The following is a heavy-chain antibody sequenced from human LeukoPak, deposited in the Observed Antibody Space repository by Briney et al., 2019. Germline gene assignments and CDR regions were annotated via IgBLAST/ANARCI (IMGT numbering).Heavy chain of an antibody. J-gene: IGHJ4*02. Sequence: PSETLSLTCTVSGGSISSSSYYWGWIRQPPGKGLEWIGSIYYSGSTYYIPSLKSRVTISVDTSKNQFSLKLSSVTAADTAVYYCARPYGAAGLDWGQGTLVTVSS. V-gene: IGHV4-39*01. D-gene: IGHD4-17*01. CDR2: IYYSGST. CDR1: GGSISSSSYY. CDR3: ARPYGAAGLD.